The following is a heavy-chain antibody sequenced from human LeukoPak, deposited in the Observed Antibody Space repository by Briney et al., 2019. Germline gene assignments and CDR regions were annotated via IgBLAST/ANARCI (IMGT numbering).Heavy chain of an antibody. V-gene: IGHV3-30*02. CDR3: AKLDVVAAPFDY. Sequence: GGSLGLSCAASGFTFSSYGMHWVRQAPGKGLEWVAFIRYDGSNKYYADSVKGRFTISRDNSKNTLYLQMNSLRAEDTAVYYCAKLDVVAAPFDYWGQGTLVTVSS. CDR2: IRYDGSNK. D-gene: IGHD2-15*01. J-gene: IGHJ4*02. CDR1: GFTFSSYG.